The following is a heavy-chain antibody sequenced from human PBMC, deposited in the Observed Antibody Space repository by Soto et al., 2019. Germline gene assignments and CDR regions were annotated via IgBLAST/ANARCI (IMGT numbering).Heavy chain of an antibody. J-gene: IGHJ4*02. CDR3: AGVLGEKRDPNFVCFDS. D-gene: IGHD3-9*01. Sequence: PSETLSLTCTVTEYSIPSHSYYWGWIRQFPGREMQRIGTIHHTETTSYNPSLQGRATIAIDASKNQMFLKLISVTATDTALDYCAGVLGEKRDPNFVCFDSWGQGTQVTVSS. CDR1: EYSIPSHSYY. V-gene: IGHV4-39*01. CDR2: IHHTETT.